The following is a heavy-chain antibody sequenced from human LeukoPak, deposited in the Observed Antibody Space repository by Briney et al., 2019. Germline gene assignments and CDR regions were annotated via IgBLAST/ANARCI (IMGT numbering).Heavy chain of an antibody. V-gene: IGHV3-33*01. J-gene: IGHJ4*02. Sequence: GGSLRLSCAASGFTFSNYGMHWVRQAPGKGLEWVAMIWYNGKNKHYVDSVKGRFTISRDNSKNTLDLQMNSLRADDTAVYYCVRDPSNSGWAFDYWGQGTLVTVSS. CDR3: VRDPSNSGWAFDY. CDR1: GFTFSNYG. D-gene: IGHD6-19*01. CDR2: IWYNGKNK.